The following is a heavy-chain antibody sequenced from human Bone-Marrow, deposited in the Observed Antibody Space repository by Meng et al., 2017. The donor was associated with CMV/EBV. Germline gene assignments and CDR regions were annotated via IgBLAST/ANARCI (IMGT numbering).Heavy chain of an antibody. J-gene: IGHJ6*04. V-gene: IGHV4-61*01. CDR3: ARRIVVVPAATPLYYYYGMDV. D-gene: IGHD2-2*01. Sequence: GSLRLSCTVSGGSVSSGSYYWSWIRQPPGKGLEWIGYIYYSGSTNYNPSLKSRVTISVDTSKNQFSLKLSSVTAADTAVYYCARRIVVVPAATPLYYYYGMDVWGKGTTVTVLL. CDR2: IYYSGST. CDR1: GGSVSSGSYY.